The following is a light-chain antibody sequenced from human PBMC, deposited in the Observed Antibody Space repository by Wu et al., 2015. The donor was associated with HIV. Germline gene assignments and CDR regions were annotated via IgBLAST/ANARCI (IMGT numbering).Light chain of an antibody. CDR2: DTS. V-gene: IGKV3-11*01. CDR3: QRRSSWPQIT. J-gene: IGKJ3*01. CDR1: HSDGSS. Sequence: IVLTQSPATLYLSPGERAVLSCRANHSDGSSLAWYQQKPGQAPRLPIFDTSKRTTDTPPRFSGSGSGTDFTLTISTIEPEDFAVYFCQRRSSWPQITFGPGTRVDFK.